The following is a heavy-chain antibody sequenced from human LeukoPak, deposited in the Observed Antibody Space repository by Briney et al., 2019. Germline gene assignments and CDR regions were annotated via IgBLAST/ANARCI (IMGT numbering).Heavy chain of an antibody. Sequence: GGSLRLSCAASGFXVSSNYMNWVRRAPGKGLEWVSVIYSDGSTYYADSVKGRFTISRDNSKNTLYLQMNSLRVEDTAMYYCARLTVSGQLDYWGQGTLVTVSS. CDR1: GFXVSSNY. CDR3: ARLTVSGQLDY. D-gene: IGHD6-19*01. V-gene: IGHV3-66*01. CDR2: IYSDGST. J-gene: IGHJ4*02.